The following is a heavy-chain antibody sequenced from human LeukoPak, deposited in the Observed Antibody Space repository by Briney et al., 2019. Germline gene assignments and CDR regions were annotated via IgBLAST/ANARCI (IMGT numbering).Heavy chain of an antibody. D-gene: IGHD3-22*01. Sequence: SVKVSRKASGYTFTSYGISWVRQAPGQGLEWMGRIIPILGIANYAQKFQGRVTITADKSTSTAYMELSSLRSEDAAVYYCARDRSITMIVVGIDIWGQGTMVTVSS. V-gene: IGHV1-69*04. CDR1: GYTFTSYG. CDR2: IIPILGIA. CDR3: ARDRSITMIVVGIDI. J-gene: IGHJ3*02.